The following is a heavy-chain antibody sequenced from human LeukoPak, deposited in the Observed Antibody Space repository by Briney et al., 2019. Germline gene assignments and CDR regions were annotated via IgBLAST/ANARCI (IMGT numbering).Heavy chain of an antibody. D-gene: IGHD6-13*01. Sequence: GESLQISCKGSGYTFSSHWIGWVRQMPGKGLEWMGIIYPDDSDTRYTPSFQGQVTISADKSSTTSYLQWSSLKASDTAIYYCARLSGLYSSSRSGSYFDYWGLGTLVTVSS. CDR2: IYPDDSDT. V-gene: IGHV5-51*01. J-gene: IGHJ4*02. CDR3: ARLSGLYSSSRSGSYFDY. CDR1: GYTFSSHW.